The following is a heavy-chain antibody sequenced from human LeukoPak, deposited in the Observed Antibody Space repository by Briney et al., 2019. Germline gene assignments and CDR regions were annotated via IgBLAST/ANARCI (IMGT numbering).Heavy chain of an antibody. CDR3: ASKLTTGY. CDR1: GFSVSSYY. J-gene: IGHJ4*02. V-gene: IGHV3-66*02. D-gene: IGHD4-17*01. Sequence: GGSLRLSCAASGFSVSSYYMDWVRQAPGKGLEWVSVMYSGGKTQYADSVKGRFAISRDDSKNTLHLQMNSLKAENTAVYYCASKLTTGYWGQGTLVTVSS. CDR2: MYSGGKT.